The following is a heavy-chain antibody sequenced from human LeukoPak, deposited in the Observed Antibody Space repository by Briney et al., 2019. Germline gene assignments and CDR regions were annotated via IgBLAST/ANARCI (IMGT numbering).Heavy chain of an antibody. CDR2: IYYSGST. CDR3: ARYPGIAVAGTYYYYGMDV. V-gene: IGHV4-59*01. J-gene: IGHJ6*02. D-gene: IGHD6-19*01. Sequence: PSETLPLTCTVSGGSISSYYWSWIRQPPGKGLEWIGYIYYSGSTNYNPSLKSRVTISVDTSKNQFSLKLSSVTAADTAVYYCARYPGIAVAGTYYYYGMDVWGQGTTVTVSS. CDR1: GGSISSYY.